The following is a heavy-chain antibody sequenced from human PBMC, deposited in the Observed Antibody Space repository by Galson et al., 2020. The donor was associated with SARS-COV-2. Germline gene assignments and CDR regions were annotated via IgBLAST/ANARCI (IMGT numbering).Heavy chain of an antibody. V-gene: IGHV2-70*01. CDR2: IDWDDDK. Sequence: GPTLVKPTQTLTLTCTSSGFSLTTNGMSVSWIRQPPGQALEWLALIDWDDDKYYSTSLNTRPTISKDTSKNQVVLTMTNMDAVDTATYYCARMTTVLTLRYYYYYGMDVWGQGTTVAVSS. J-gene: IGHJ6*02. CDR3: ARMTTVLTLRYYYYYGMDV. CDR1: GFSLTTNGMS. D-gene: IGHD4-17*01.